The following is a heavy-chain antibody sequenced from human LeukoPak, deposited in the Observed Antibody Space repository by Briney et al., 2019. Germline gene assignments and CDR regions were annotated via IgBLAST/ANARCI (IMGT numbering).Heavy chain of an antibody. Sequence: PGGSLRLSCAASGFTFSTYAMHWVRQAPGKGLEWVALISYDGSKKYYADSVKGRFAISRDNSKNTLYLQMNSLRAEDTAVSYCARGGIQLYDDYYGMDVWGQGTTVTVSS. CDR1: GFTFSTYA. D-gene: IGHD5-18*01. J-gene: IGHJ6*02. CDR3: ARGGIQLYDDYYGMDV. CDR2: ISYDGSKK. V-gene: IGHV3-30*09.